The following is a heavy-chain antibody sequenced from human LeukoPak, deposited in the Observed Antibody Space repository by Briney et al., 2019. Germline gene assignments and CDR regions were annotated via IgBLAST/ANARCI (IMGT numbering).Heavy chain of an antibody. D-gene: IGHD6-19*01. CDR1: GFTFSSYG. CDR3: AKDQRYSSGWLFDY. CDR2: IRYDGSNK. Sequence: PGKSLRLSCAASGFTFSSYGMHWVRQAPGKGLAWMAFIRYDGSNKYYADSVKGRFTISRDNSKNTLYLQMNSLRAEDTAVYYCAKDQRYSSGWLFDYWGQGTLVTVSS. J-gene: IGHJ4*02. V-gene: IGHV3-30*02.